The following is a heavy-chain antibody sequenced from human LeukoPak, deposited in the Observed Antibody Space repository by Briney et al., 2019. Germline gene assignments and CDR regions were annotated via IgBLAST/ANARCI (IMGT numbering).Heavy chain of an antibody. D-gene: IGHD3-22*01. CDR2: IYYSGST. J-gene: IGHJ4*02. Sequence: SETLSLTCTVSGDSINTSSYYWGWIRQPPGKGLEWLGRIYYSGSTYYNPSLKSRVTISVDTSKNQFSLNLYSVTAADTAVFYCARSYYYDYRQIDYWGQGTLVTVSS. V-gene: IGHV4-39*01. CDR1: GDSINTSSYY. CDR3: ARSYYYDYRQIDY.